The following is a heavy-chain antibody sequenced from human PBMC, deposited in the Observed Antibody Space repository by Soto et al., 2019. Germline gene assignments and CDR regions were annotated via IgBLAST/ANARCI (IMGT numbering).Heavy chain of an antibody. CDR2: ISGSGGST. J-gene: IGHJ3*02. CDR1: GFTFSSYA. Sequence: GGSLRLSCAASGFTFSSYAMSWVRQAPGKGLEWVSAISGSGGSTYYADSLKGRFTISRDKSKNTLYLQMNSLRAEDTAVYYCAKPTEIQAVAGTRKGAFDIWGQGTMVTVSS. V-gene: IGHV3-23*01. D-gene: IGHD6-19*01. CDR3: AKPTEIQAVAGTRKGAFDI.